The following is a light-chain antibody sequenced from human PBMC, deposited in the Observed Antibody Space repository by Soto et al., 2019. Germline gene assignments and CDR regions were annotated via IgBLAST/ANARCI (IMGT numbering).Light chain of an antibody. CDR3: SSYTRQSTVV. J-gene: IGLJ3*02. CDR2: DVS. Sequence: QSALTQPASVSGSPGQPITISCTGTSSDIGGYNYVSWYQQHPGKAPKLIIYDVSERPSGVSNRFSGSKSGNTASLTISGLQGDYEAEYYCSSYTRQSTVVFGGGTKLTVL. CDR1: SSDIGGYNY. V-gene: IGLV2-14*01.